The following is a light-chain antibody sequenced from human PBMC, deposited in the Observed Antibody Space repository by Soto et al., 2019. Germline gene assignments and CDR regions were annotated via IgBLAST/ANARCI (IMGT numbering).Light chain of an antibody. J-gene: IGKJ2*02. CDR1: QSVSSD. V-gene: IGKV3-15*01. Sequence: EIVMTQSPDTLYVSPGESATLSCRASQSVSSDLAWYQQKPCQAPRLLLYGASVRATGIPARFSGSGSGTEFTLTISSLQSEDFAVYYCQQCNKWPPCTFGQGTKLDIK. CDR3: QQCNKWPPCT. CDR2: GAS.